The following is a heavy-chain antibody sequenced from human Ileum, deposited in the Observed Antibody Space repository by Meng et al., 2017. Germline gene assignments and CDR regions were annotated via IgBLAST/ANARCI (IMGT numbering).Heavy chain of an antibody. CDR1: GGSFMGYY. J-gene: IGHJ4*02. CDR3: ARGGHDSSGYYSFDY. CDR2: INHSGST. Sequence: VRRRRWVAGLLKPSATLSLTCRVYGGSFMGYYWSWIRQPPGKGLEWIGEINHSGSTNYNPSLKSRVTISVDTSKNQFSLKLSSVTAADTAVYYCARGGHDSSGYYSFDYWGQGTLVTVSS. D-gene: IGHD3-22*01. V-gene: IGHV4-34*01.